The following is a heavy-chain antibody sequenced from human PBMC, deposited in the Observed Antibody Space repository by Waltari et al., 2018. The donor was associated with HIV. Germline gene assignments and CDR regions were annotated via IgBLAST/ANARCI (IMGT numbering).Heavy chain of an antibody. CDR2: IWYDGSKK. V-gene: IGHV3-33*01. Sequence: VQLEESGGGVVQPGRSRRLSCAASGFRVSAYGMHWVRQAPGKGRQWVAVIWYDGSKKEYSDSVKDRFTISKDNSKNTLFLQMNSLRVDDTAVYFCARVPFASSWSADSFDVWGPGTRITVSS. D-gene: IGHD6-13*01. CDR3: ARVPFASSWSADSFDV. J-gene: IGHJ3*01. CDR1: GFRVSAYG.